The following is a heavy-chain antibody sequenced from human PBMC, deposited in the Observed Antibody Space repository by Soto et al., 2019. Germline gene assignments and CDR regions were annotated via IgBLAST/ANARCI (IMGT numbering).Heavy chain of an antibody. CDR2: IYYSGST. CDR1: GCSVSSGSYY. CDR3: ARELAYYDFWSCYYGPKADAFAI. Sequence: QVQLQESGPGLVKPSETLYITCTVSGCSVSSGSYYWSWIRQPPGQGLEWIGYIYYSGSTNYNPSLKSRVTISVDTSKNQFSLKLSSVTAADTAVYYCARELAYYDFWSCYYGPKADAFAIWGQGTMVTVSS. D-gene: IGHD3-3*01. J-gene: IGHJ3*02. V-gene: IGHV4-61*01.